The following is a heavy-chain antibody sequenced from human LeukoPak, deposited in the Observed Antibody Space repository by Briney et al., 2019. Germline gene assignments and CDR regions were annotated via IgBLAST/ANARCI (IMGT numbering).Heavy chain of an antibody. CDR1: GFLLSNSW. CDR2: INQDGSAK. D-gene: IGHD5-12*01. J-gene: IGHJ4*02. V-gene: IGHV3-7*05. Sequence: GGSLRLSCADSGFLLSNSWMAWVRQAPGRGLEWLANINQDGSAKTCVDSVKGRFTISRDNAKNSLYLQMNSLRAEDTAMYYCARDSGYNAFDYWGQGTLVTVSS. CDR3: ARDSGYNAFDY.